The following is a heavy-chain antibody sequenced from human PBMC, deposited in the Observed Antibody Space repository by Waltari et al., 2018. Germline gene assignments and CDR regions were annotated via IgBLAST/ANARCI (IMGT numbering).Heavy chain of an antibody. V-gene: IGHV4-34*01. CDR3: ARGHWNYEA. CDR1: GGSFSDYY. D-gene: IGHD1-7*01. J-gene: IGHJ3*01. CDR2: INHSGST. Sequence: QVQLHQWGAGLLKPSETLSLTCAVYGGSFSDYYWSWIRQPPGKGLEWIGEINHSGSTNYNSSLKSRVTISVDTSRNQFSLKLSSVTAADTAMYYCARGHWNYEAWGQGTVVTVSS.